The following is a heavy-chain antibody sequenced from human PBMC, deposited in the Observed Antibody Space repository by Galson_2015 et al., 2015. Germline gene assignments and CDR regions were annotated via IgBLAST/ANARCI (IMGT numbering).Heavy chain of an antibody. D-gene: IGHD6-19*01. V-gene: IGHV3-48*01. CDR3: ARDLAVAGRIPYYYYGMDV. J-gene: IGHJ6*02. CDR1: GFTFSSYS. CDR2: ISSSSTI. Sequence: SLRLSCAASGFTFSSYSMNWVRQAPGKGLEWVSYISSSSTIYYADSVKGRFTISRGNAKNSLYLQMNSLRAEDTAVYYCARDLAVAGRIPYYYYGMDVWGQGTTVTVSS.